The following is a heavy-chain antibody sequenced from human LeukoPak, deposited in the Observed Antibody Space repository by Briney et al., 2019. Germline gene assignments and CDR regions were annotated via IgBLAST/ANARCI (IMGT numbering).Heavy chain of an antibody. CDR3: AKVETAAAATLRGFDY. V-gene: IGHV3-23*01. Sequence: GGSLRLSCAASGFTFSSYAMSWVRQAPGKGLEWVSSIGGSGGCTYYADSVKGRFTISRDNSKNTLYLQMNSLRAEDTAVYYCAKVETAAAATLRGFDYWGQGTLVTVSS. D-gene: IGHD6-13*01. J-gene: IGHJ4*02. CDR2: IGGSGGCT. CDR1: GFTFSSYA.